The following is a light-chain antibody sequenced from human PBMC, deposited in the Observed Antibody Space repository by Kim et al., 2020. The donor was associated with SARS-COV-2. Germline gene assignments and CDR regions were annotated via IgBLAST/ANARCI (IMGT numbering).Light chain of an antibody. Sequence: PGETAGASGSRDTLRDKYAFWYQQKPGQSPRLIMYQDDKRPSGIPERFSGSNSGNTATLTISGSQPVDEADYFCQAWDSSTSVVFGGGTQLTVL. CDR1: TLRDKY. J-gene: IGLJ2*01. V-gene: IGLV3-1*01. CDR3: QAWDSSTSVV. CDR2: QDD.